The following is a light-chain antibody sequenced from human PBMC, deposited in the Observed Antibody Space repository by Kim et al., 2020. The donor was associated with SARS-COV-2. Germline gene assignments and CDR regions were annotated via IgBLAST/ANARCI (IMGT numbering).Light chain of an antibody. CDR1: SSNIGAGYD. V-gene: IGLV1-40*01. Sequence: QSVLTQPPSVSGAPGQRVTISCTGSSSNIGAGYDVHWYQQLPGTAPNLLTYGNSNRPSGVPDRFSGSKSGTSASQAITGLQAEDAADYYCQSYDSRPSCIVVFGGGTQLTDL. CDR2: GNS. CDR3: QSYDSRPSCIVV. J-gene: IGLJ2*01.